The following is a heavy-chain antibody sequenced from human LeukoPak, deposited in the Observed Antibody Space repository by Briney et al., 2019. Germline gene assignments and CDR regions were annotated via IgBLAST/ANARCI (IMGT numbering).Heavy chain of an antibody. CDR1: GGTFSSYA. D-gene: IGHD2-21*02. J-gene: IGHJ4*02. V-gene: IGHV1-69*13. CDR2: IIPIFGAA. CDR3: ATVPYCGGDCYSRRDFDY. Sequence: ASVEVSCKASGGTFSSYAISWVRQAPGQGLEWMGGIIPIFGAANYAQKFQGRVTITADESTSTAYMELSSLRSEDTAVYYCATVPYCGGDCYSRRDFDYWGQGTLVTVSS.